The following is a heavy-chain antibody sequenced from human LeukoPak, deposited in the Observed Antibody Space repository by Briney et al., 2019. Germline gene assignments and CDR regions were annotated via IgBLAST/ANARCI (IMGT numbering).Heavy chain of an antibody. CDR3: AKDSRSGYYLLALDAFDI. J-gene: IGHJ3*02. D-gene: IGHD3-22*01. CDR2: IRYDGSNK. Sequence: PGGSLRLSCAASGFTFSSYGMHWVRQAPGKGLEWVAFIRYDGSNKYYADSVKGRFTISRDNSKNTLYLQMNSLRAEDTAVYYCAKDSRSGYYLLALDAFDIWGQGTMVTVSS. CDR1: GFTFSSYG. V-gene: IGHV3-30*02.